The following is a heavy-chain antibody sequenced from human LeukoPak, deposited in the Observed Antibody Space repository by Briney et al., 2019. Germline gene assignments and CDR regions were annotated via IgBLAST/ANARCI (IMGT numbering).Heavy chain of an antibody. V-gene: IGHV4-39*07. CDR3: ARLIAARPLPRRDLGDY. J-gene: IGHJ4*02. CDR1: GGSISSSSYY. Sequence: SETLSLTCTVSGGSISSSSYYWGWIRQPPGKGLEWIGSIYYSGSTYYNPSLKSRVTISVDTSKNQFSLKLSSVTAADTAVYYCARLIAARPLPRRDLGDYWGQGTLVTVSS. CDR2: IYYSGST. D-gene: IGHD6-6*01.